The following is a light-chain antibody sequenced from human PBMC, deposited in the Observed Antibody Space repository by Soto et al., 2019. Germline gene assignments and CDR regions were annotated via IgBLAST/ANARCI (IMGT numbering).Light chain of an antibody. CDR3: GEWDSTQSWV. J-gene: IGLJ1*01. Sequence: QSVLTQPPSVSSAPGHRITISFSGSVSNIGGFSVSWYQQLPGTAPKLLIYDNHKRPSGIPERFSGSKSGTSATLAITTIQTGDEADYFCGEWDSTQSWVFGPGTKVTVL. CDR2: DNH. CDR1: VSNIGGFS. V-gene: IGLV1-51*01.